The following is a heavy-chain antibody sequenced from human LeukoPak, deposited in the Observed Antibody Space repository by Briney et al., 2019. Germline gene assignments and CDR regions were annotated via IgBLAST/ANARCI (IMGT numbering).Heavy chain of an antibody. V-gene: IGHV3-23*01. CDR3: AKALGYYDFWSGSHFDY. Sequence: GGSLRLSCAASGFTFSSYAMSWVRQAPGKGLEWVSAISGSGGSTYYADSVKGRFTISGDNSKNTLYLQMNSLRAEDTAVYYCAKALGYYDFWSGSHFDYWGQGTLVTVSS. J-gene: IGHJ4*02. CDR1: GFTFSSYA. CDR2: ISGSGGST. D-gene: IGHD3-3*01.